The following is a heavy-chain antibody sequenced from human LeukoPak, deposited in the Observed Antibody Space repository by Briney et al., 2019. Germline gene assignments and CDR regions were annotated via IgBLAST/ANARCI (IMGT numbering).Heavy chain of an antibody. D-gene: IGHD6-19*01. CDR1: GGTFSSYA. CDR3: ARDHALAVAGTQGT. J-gene: IGHJ4*02. Sequence: SVKVSCKASGGTFSSYAISWVRQAPGQGREWMGRIIPIFGTANYAQKFQGRVTITTDESTSTAYMELSSLRSEDMAVYYCARDHALAVAGTQGTWGQGTLVTLSS. CDR2: IIPIFGTA. V-gene: IGHV1-69*05.